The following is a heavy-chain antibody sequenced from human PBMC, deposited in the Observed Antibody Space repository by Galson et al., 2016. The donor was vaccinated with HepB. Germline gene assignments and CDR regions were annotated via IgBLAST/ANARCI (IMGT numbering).Heavy chain of an antibody. CDR2: FYFSGST. CDR3: ARGRGRGWYSRPRNYYFDS. CDR1: GDSISSSSYY. Sequence: ATLSLTCTVSGDSISSSSYYWGWIRQPPGKGLEWIGTFYFSGSTYYNPSLKSRVTISVDTSKNQFTLKLNFVTAAETAVYYCARGRGRGWYSRPRNYYFDSWGQGTLVTVSS. D-gene: IGHD6-19*01. J-gene: IGHJ4*02. V-gene: IGHV4-39*01.